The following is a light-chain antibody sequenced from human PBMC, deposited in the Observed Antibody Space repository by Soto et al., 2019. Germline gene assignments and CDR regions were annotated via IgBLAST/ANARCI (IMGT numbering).Light chain of an antibody. J-gene: IGLJ3*02. CDR2: GNN. CDR3: QSYDSSLSAWV. Sequence: QSVLTQPPSASGTPGRRVVISCSGSSSNIGAGFDAHWYQLLPGTAPKLLIYGNNNRPSGVPDRFSGSRSATSASLAITGLQAEDDADYYCQSYDSSLSAWVFGGGTKLTVL. CDR1: SSNIGAGFD. V-gene: IGLV1-40*01.